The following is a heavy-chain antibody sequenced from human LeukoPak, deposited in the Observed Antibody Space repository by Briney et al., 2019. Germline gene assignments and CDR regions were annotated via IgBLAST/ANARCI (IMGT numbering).Heavy chain of an antibody. D-gene: IGHD4-17*01. CDR3: AKDRADNGDRLRFDP. V-gene: IGHV3-33*06. CDR1: GFIFSNYG. Sequence: PGGSLRLSCAASGFIFSNYGMHWVRQAPGKGLEWVAVIWYDGSNKYYADSVKGRFTISRDNSKNTLYLQMDSLRAEDTAVYYCAKDRADNGDRLRFDPWGQGTLVTVSS. J-gene: IGHJ5*02. CDR2: IWYDGSNK.